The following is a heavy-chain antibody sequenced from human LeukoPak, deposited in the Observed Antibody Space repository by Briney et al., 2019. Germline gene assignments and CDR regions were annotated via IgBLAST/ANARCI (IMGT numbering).Heavy chain of an antibody. J-gene: IGHJ4*02. Sequence: GGSLRLSCAASGFTFSSYAMSWVRQAPGKGLEWVSSISGSGESTYYADSVKGRFTISRDNSRNAMALQMNSLRAEDTAVYYCAKDRATSSGSYYGYFDCWGQGTLVSVSS. CDR2: ISGSGEST. D-gene: IGHD1-26*01. V-gene: IGHV3-23*01. CDR3: AKDRATSSGSYYGYFDC. CDR1: GFTFSSYA.